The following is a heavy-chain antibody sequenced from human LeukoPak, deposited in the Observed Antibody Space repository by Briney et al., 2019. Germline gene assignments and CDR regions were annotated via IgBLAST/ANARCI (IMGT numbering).Heavy chain of an antibody. J-gene: IGHJ4*02. V-gene: IGHV1-18*01. CDR1: GYTFTSYG. CDR2: ISAYNGNT. CDR3: ARTAITMVRGVTLPFDY. D-gene: IGHD3-10*01. Sequence: ASVKVSCKASGYTFTSYGIGWVRQAPGQGLEWMGWISAYNGNTNYAQKLQGRVTMTTDTSTSTAYMELRSLRSDDTAVYYCARTAITMVRGVTLPFDYWGQGTLVTVSS.